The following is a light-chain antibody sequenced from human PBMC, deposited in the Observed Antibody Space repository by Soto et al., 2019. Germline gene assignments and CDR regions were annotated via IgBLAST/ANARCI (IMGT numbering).Light chain of an antibody. Sequence: DIVTTQSPLSLSVTPGEPASISCRSIESLLHSLGYNYLVWYLQKPGQAPQLLIDLGSSRASGVPDRFSGSESGTDLTLKISRVEAEDIGVYYCMQRVEFPITFGQGTRLRL. CDR2: LGS. V-gene: IGKV2-28*01. J-gene: IGKJ5*01. CDR1: ESLLHSLGYNY. CDR3: MQRVEFPIT.